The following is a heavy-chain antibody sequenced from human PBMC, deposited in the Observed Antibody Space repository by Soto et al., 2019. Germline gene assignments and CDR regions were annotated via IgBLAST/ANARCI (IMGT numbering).Heavy chain of an antibody. D-gene: IGHD3-16*02. CDR3: ARVPTSVRYLVFYFDY. J-gene: IGHJ4*02. Sequence: QVQLVQSGAEVKKPGASVKVSCKASGYTFINYGITWVRQAPGQGLEWMGWINGFNGNTNYAQMLQGRVTMTTDTSTSTAYMELRSLRSDDTAVYYCARVPTSVRYLVFYFDYWGQGTLVTVSS. V-gene: IGHV1-18*01. CDR1: GYTFINYG. CDR2: INGFNGNT.